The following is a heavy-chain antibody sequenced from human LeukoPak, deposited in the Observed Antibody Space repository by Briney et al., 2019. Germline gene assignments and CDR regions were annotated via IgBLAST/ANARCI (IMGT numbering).Heavy chain of an antibody. V-gene: IGHV3-23*01. Sequence: GGSLRLSCAASGFTFSSYAMSWVRQAPGKGLEWVSAISASGGSTYYADSVKGRFTISRDNSKNTLYLQMNSLRAEDTAVYYCARPKDSSGWPNNWFDPWGQGTLVTVSS. CDR3: ARPKDSSGWPNNWFDP. CDR1: GFTFSSYA. CDR2: ISASGGST. J-gene: IGHJ5*02. D-gene: IGHD6-19*01.